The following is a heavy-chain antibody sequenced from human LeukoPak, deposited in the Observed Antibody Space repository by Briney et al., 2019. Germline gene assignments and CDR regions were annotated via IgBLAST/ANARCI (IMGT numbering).Heavy chain of an antibody. J-gene: IGHJ4*02. D-gene: IGHD3-3*01. CDR3: ARGFSDFWSGYRRADY. CDR2: INPNSGGT. Sequence: ASVKVSCKASGYTFTSYGISWVRQAPGQGLEWMGWINPNSGGTNYAQKFQGRVTMTRDTSISTAYMELSRLRSDDTAVYYCARGFSDFWSGYRRADYWGQGTLVTVSS. CDR1: GYTFTSYG. V-gene: IGHV1-2*02.